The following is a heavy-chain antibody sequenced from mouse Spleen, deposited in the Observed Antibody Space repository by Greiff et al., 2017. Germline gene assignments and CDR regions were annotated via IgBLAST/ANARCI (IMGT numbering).Heavy chain of an antibody. CDR2: ISSGGSYT. D-gene: IGHD1-1*01. CDR1: GFTFSSYG. Sequence: EVKLVESGGDLVKPGGSLKLSCAASGFTFSSYGMSWVRQTPDKRLEWVATISSGGSYTYYPDSVKGRFTISRDNAKNTLYLQMSSLKSEDTAMYYCARLLRTTVVFDYWGQGTTLTVSS. V-gene: IGHV5-6*02. J-gene: IGHJ2*01. CDR3: ARLLRTTVVFDY.